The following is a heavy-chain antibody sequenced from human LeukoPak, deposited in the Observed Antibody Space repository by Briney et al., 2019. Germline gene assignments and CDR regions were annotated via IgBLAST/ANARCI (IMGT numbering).Heavy chain of an antibody. CDR2: INPNSGGT. CDR3: ARGDSSGYYCDY. J-gene: IGHJ4*02. V-gene: IGHV1-2*02. D-gene: IGHD3-22*01. CDR1: GYTFTGYY. Sequence: ASVKVSCKASGYTFTGYYMHWVRQAPGQGLEWMGWINPNSGGTNYAQKFQGRVTMTRDTSISTAYTEPSRLRSDDTAVYYCARGDSSGYYCDYWGQGTLVTVSS.